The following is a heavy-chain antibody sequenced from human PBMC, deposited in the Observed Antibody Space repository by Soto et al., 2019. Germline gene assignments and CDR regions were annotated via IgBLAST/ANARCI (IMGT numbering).Heavy chain of an antibody. V-gene: IGHV1-3*01. CDR2: INAGNGNT. Sequence: QIQLMQSGAEVKKPGASVKVSCKASGYTFTSYGIHWVRQAPGQRLEWTGWINAGNGNTKYSENFQGRVTITRETSASTAYLELISLRSEDTAVYYCARDPNDSSAYYHHYYYGMDVWGQGTTVTVSS. D-gene: IGHD3-22*01. CDR1: GYTFTSYG. J-gene: IGHJ6*02. CDR3: ARDPNDSSAYYHHYYYGMDV.